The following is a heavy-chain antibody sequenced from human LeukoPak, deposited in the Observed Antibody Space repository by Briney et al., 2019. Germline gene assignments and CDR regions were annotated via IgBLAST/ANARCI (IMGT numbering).Heavy chain of an antibody. J-gene: IGHJ4*02. Sequence: ASVKVSCKASGYTFTSYGISWVRQAPGQGLEWMGWISAYNGNTNYAQKLQGRVTMTTDTSTSTAYMELSSLRSEDTAVYYCARETFGSSGWYLGYWGQGTLVTVSS. CDR2: ISAYNGNT. D-gene: IGHD6-19*01. V-gene: IGHV1-18*01. CDR3: ARETFGSSGWYLGY. CDR1: GYTFTSYG.